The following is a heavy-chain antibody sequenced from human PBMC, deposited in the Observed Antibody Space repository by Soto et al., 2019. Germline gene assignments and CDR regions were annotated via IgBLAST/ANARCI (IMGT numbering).Heavy chain of an antibody. Sequence: GGSLRLSCTAYGFTFGDYAMSWVRQAPGKGLEWVGFIRSKAYGGTTEYAASVKGRFTISRDDSKSIAYLQMNSLKTEDTAVYYCTTSSYYYDGMDVWGQGTTVTGS. CDR2: IRSKAYGGTT. CDR3: TTSSYYYDGMDV. J-gene: IGHJ6*02. CDR1: GFTFGDYA. V-gene: IGHV3-49*04.